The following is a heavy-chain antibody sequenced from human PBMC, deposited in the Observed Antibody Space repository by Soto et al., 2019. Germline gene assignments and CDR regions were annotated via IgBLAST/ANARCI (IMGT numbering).Heavy chain of an antibody. Sequence: QVQLVQSGAEVKKPGASVKVSCKASGYTFTSYYMHWVRQAPGQGLEWMGIINPSGGSTSYAQKFQSRVTMTRDTSTSTVYMELSSLRSEDTAVYYCARVPPVTYYFDYWGQGTLVTVSS. CDR2: INPSGGST. CDR1: GYTFTSYY. V-gene: IGHV1-46*03. D-gene: IGHD4-17*01. J-gene: IGHJ4*02. CDR3: ARVPPVTYYFDY.